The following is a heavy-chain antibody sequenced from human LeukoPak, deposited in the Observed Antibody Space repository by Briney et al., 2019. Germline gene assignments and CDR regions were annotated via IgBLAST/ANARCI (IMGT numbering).Heavy chain of an antibody. D-gene: IGHD6-19*01. Sequence: GGSLRLSCEASGFTFSGSDIHWVRQASGKGLKWVGRITTKASNYATAYGASVKGRFTISRDDSENTAYLQMNSLKTEDTAVYYCTTYRSGHYWGQGTLVTVSS. CDR1: GFTFSGSD. CDR3: TTYRSGHY. J-gene: IGHJ4*02. V-gene: IGHV3-73*01. CDR2: ITTKASNYAT.